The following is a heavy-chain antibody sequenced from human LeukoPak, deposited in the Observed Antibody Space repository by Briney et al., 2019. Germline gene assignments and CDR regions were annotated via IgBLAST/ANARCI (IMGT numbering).Heavy chain of an antibody. V-gene: IGHV4-4*07. CDR2: IYTTGTT. D-gene: IGHD2-15*01. Sequence: SETLSLTCTVSSGSISSYFWGWVRQPLGKGLEWIGRIYTTGTTHYNLSLKSRVTISIDTSTNQFSLNLKSMTPADTAVYYCGRQGYTASHYFLDFWSQGTLVAVS. J-gene: IGHJ4*02. CDR3: GRQGYTASHYFLDF. CDR1: SGSISSYF.